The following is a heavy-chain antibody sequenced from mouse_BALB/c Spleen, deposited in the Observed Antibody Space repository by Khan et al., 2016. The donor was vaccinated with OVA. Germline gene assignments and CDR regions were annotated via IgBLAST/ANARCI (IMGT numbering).Heavy chain of an antibody. CDR3: ARLAYYYDSEGFDY. Sequence: EVELVESGGDVVKPGGSLKLSCAASGFTFSIYGMSWVRQTPDKRLEWVATVSTGGHYTYYPDTVKGRFTISRDNAKNTLYLQMSSLTSEDTAIFYCARLAYYYDSEGFDYWGQGTLVTVSA. V-gene: IGHV5-6*01. CDR2: VSTGGHYT. J-gene: IGHJ3*01. CDR1: GFTFSIYG. D-gene: IGHD1-1*01.